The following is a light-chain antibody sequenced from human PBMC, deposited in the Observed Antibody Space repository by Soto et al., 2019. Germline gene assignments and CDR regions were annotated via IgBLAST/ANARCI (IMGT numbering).Light chain of an antibody. Sequence: EIVLTQSPGTLSLSPGERATLSCRASQSVSSSYLAWYQQKPGQAPRLLIYGASSRATGIPDRCSGSGSGTDLTLTISRLEPEDFAVYYCQQYGSPRYTFGQGPKLEIK. CDR3: QQYGSPRYT. J-gene: IGKJ2*01. V-gene: IGKV3-20*01. CDR2: GAS. CDR1: QSVSSSY.